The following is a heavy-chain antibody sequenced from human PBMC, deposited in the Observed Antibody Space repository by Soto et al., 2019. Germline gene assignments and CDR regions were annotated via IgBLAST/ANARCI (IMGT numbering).Heavy chain of an antibody. J-gene: IGHJ4*02. V-gene: IGHV3-23*01. CDR2: ISGSGGST. D-gene: IGHD2-21*01. Sequence: EVQLLESGGGLVQPGGSLRLSCAASGFTFSSYAMSWVRQAPGKGLEWVSAISGSGGSTYYADSVKGRFTISRDNSKNTLYLQMNSLRAEDTAVYYCAKLIERVVVIGTGFDYWGQGTLVTVSS. CDR1: GFTFSSYA. CDR3: AKLIERVVVIGTGFDY.